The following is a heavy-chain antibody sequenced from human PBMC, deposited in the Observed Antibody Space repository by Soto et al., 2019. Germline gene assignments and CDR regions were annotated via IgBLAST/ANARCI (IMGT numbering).Heavy chain of an antibody. J-gene: IGHJ6*02. CDR3: ARRGRGYSYGDRTEYYYGMDV. CDR1: GGSFSGYY. CDR2: INHSGST. Sequence: SETLSLTCAVYGGSFSGYYWSWIRQPPGKGLEWIGEINHSGSTNYNTSLKSRVTRPVDTSKNQFSLKLSSVAAADTAVYYCARRGRGYSYGDRTEYYYGMDVWGQGTTVTVSS. V-gene: IGHV4-34*01. D-gene: IGHD5-18*01.